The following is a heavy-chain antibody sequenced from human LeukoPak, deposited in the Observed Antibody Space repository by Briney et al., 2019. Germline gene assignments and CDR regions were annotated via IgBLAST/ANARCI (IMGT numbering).Heavy chain of an antibody. CDR1: EFTFNNYA. CDR2: ICGDTGYT. Sequence: GGSLRLSCAASEFTFNNYAMSWVRQAPGKGLEWVSVICGDTGYTYYADSVKGRFTISRDNSKNTLYLQMNSLRAEDTAVYYCARDPHTKPGYLDYWGQGTLVTVSS. V-gene: IGHV3-23*01. D-gene: IGHD2-8*01. J-gene: IGHJ4*02. CDR3: ARDPHTKPGYLDY.